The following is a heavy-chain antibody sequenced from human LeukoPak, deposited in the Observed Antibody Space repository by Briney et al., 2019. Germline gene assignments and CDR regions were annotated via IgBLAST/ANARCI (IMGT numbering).Heavy chain of an antibody. CDR3: HSSGWYPTVGPVDY. J-gene: IGHJ4*02. CDR1: GFTFSSYG. V-gene: IGHV3-30*03. D-gene: IGHD6-19*01. CDR2: ISYDGSNK. Sequence: SGGSLRLSCAASGFTFSSYGMHWVRQAPGKGLEWVAVISYDGSNKYYADSVKGRFTISRDNSKNTLYLQMNSLRAEDTAVYYCHSSGWYPTVGPVDYWGQGTLVTVSS.